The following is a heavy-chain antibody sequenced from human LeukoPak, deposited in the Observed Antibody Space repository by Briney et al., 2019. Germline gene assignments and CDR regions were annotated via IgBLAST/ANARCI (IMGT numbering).Heavy chain of an antibody. Sequence: SETLSLTCAVYGGSFSGYYWSWIRQPPGKGLEWIGEINHSGSTNNNPSLKSRVTISVDTSKNQFSLKLSSVTAADTAVYYCARASRGTFGYMDVWGKGTTVTVSS. CDR1: GGSFSGYY. V-gene: IGHV4-34*01. CDR2: INHSGST. J-gene: IGHJ6*03. CDR3: ARASRGTFGYMDV. D-gene: IGHD2-2*01.